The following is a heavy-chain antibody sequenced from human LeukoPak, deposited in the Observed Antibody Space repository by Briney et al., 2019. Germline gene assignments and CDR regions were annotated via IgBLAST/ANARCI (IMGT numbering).Heavy chain of an antibody. V-gene: IGHV1-2*06. CDR3: TKYTYSFDSSGFNWFDP. CDR2: INPKSGGT. Sequence: ASVRVSCKASGYTFSDSYLHWVRQAPGQGLKWMGRINPKSGGTHYAQKFQGRVTLTSETSISTAYMELSRLGSDDTAVYYCTKYTYSFDSSGFNWFDPWGQGTLVTVSS. D-gene: IGHD3-22*01. J-gene: IGHJ5*02. CDR1: GYTFSDSY.